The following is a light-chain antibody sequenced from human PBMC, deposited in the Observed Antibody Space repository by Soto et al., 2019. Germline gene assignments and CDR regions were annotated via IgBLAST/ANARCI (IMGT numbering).Light chain of an antibody. Sequence: DVQMPQSPSSLSASVGDIVTITCRAGQTFNNYLNWYQHKPGKAPKLLIYAASALQTGVPSRFSASAFGTDFTLTITNLQPEDFATYYCQQSYLSLQSFGQGTKLQI. CDR1: QTFNNY. CDR2: AAS. V-gene: IGKV1-39*01. J-gene: IGKJ2*03. CDR3: QQSYLSLQS.